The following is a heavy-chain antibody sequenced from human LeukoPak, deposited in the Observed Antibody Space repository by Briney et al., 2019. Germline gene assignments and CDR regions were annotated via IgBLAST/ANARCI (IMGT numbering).Heavy chain of an antibody. CDR2: INHSGST. Sequence: SETLSLTCAVDGASFSGYYWGWIRQPPGKGLEWVGEINHSGSTNYNPSLKSRVTISVDTSKNQFSLKLSSVTAADTAVYYCARGWSVTAIHYYGMDVWGQGTTVTVSS. V-gene: IGHV4-34*01. CDR1: GASFSGYY. J-gene: IGHJ6*02. D-gene: IGHD2-21*02. CDR3: ARGWSVTAIHYYGMDV.